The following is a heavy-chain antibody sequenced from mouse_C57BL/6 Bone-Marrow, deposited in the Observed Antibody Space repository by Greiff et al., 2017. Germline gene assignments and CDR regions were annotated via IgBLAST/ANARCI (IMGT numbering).Heavy chain of an antibody. CDR3: AREGRGHYFDY. J-gene: IGHJ2*01. Sequence: EVMLVESEGGLVQPGSSMKLSCTASGFTFSDYYMAWVRQVPEKGLEWVANINYDGSSTYYLDSLKSRFIISRDNAKNILYLQMSSLKSEDTATYYCAREGRGHYFDYWGQGTTLTVSS. CDR2: INYDGSST. V-gene: IGHV5-16*01. CDR1: GFTFSDYY.